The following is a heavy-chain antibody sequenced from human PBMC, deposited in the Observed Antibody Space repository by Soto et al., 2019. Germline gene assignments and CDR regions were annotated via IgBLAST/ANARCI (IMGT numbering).Heavy chain of an antibody. D-gene: IGHD2-2*01. CDR2: INAGNGNT. CDR3: ARVGPAPLGYYYYGMDV. CDR1: GYTFTSYA. Sequence: ASVKVSCKASGYTFTSYAMHWVRQAPGQRLEWMGWINAGNGNTKYSQKFQGRVTITRDTSASTAYMELSSLRSEDTAVYYCARVGPAPLGYYYYGMDVWGQGTTVTVSS. V-gene: IGHV1-3*01. J-gene: IGHJ6*02.